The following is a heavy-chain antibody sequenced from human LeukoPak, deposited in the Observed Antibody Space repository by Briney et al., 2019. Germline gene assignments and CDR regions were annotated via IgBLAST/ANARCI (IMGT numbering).Heavy chain of an antibody. D-gene: IGHD4-23*01. CDR2: INPNSGGT. Sequence: ASVKVSCKACGYTFTGYYMHWVRQAPGQGLEWMGWINPNSGGTNYAQKFQGRVTMTRDTSISTAYMELSRLRSDDTAMYYCARDIGYGGNYDYWGQGTLVTVSS. V-gene: IGHV1-2*02. CDR3: ARDIGYGGNYDY. J-gene: IGHJ4*02. CDR1: GYTFTGYY.